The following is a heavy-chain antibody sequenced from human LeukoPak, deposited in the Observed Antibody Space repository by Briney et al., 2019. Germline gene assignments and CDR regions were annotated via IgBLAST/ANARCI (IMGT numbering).Heavy chain of an antibody. V-gene: IGHV1-18*01. CDR1: GYTFFSYG. Sequence: AASVRVSWKTSGYTFFSYGISWLRQAPGQGIEWMGWISANKGDTEYAQKFQGRLTVTRDTSTSTAYMELKRLKSDDTAVYYCARADIIVVAGATPVGSAFEYWGQGTLITVS. D-gene: IGHD2-15*01. J-gene: IGHJ4*02. CDR2: ISANKGDT. CDR3: ARADIIVVAGATPVGSAFEY.